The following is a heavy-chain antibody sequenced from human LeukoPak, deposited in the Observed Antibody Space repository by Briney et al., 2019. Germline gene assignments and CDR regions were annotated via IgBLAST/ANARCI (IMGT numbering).Heavy chain of an antibody. J-gene: IGHJ5*02. CDR3: VRDGEGVAISVNYWFDP. V-gene: IGHV1-3*01. CDR1: GYTFTSYA. CDR2: INAGNGNT. Sequence: ASVKVSCKASGYTFTSYAMDWVRQAPGQRLEWMGWINAGNGNTKYSQKFQGRVTMTRDTSISTAYMELRDLTSEDTAVYYCVRDGEGVAISVNYWFDPWGQGTLVTVSS. D-gene: IGHD3-10*01.